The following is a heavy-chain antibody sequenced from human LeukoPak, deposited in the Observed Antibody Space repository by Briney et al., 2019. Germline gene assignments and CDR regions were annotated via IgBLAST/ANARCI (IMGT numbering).Heavy chain of an antibody. CDR1: GXTFSGSA. Sequence: GGSLKLSWAASGXTFSGSALHWVRQASGKGLELVGRVRSKANSYATAYAASVKGRFTISRDDSKNTAYLQMNSLKTEDTAVYCCTRYSNWNYGYWYFDLWGRGTLVTVSS. D-gene: IGHD1-7*01. V-gene: IGHV3-73*01. CDR2: VRSKANSYAT. CDR3: TRYSNWNYGYWYFDL. J-gene: IGHJ2*01.